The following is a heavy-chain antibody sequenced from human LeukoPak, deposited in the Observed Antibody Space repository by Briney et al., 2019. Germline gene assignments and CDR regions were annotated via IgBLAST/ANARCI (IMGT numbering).Heavy chain of an antibody. CDR2: ITHSGSS. CDR1: GVSFSDSY. J-gene: IGHJ4*02. V-gene: IGHV4-34*01. D-gene: IGHD3-16*01. Sequence: SETLSLTCAVTGVSFSDSYWSWIRQPPGKELEWIGEITHSGSSKYNASLKTRVTISVDTSTNQFSLRMNSVTAADTAVYYCVRGIRSWGRKVLDHWGLGTLVTVSS. CDR3: VRGIRSWGRKVLDH.